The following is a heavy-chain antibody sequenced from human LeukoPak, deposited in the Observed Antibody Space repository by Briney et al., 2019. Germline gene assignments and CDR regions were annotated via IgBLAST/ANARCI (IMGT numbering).Heavy chain of an antibody. CDR2: INHSGST. D-gene: IGHD6-6*01. CDR1: GGSFSGYY. CDR3: ARGVSIAPLKPFDY. J-gene: IGHJ4*02. Sequence: SETLSPTCAVYGGSFSGYYWSWIRQPPGKGLEWIGEINHSGSTNYNPSLKSRVTISVDTSKNQFSLKLSSVTAADTAVYYCARGVSIAPLKPFDYWGQGTLVTVSS. V-gene: IGHV4-34*01.